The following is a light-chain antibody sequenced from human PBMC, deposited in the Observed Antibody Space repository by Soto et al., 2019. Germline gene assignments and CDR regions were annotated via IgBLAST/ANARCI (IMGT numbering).Light chain of an antibody. CDR3: QQLNNYPLT. J-gene: IGKJ4*01. Sequence: DIQLTQSPSFLSASVGDRVTITRRASQGISSYLAWYQQKPGKAPNLLIYAASTLQSGVPSRFSGSGSGTEYTLTISSLQPEDIATYYCQQLNNYPLTFGGGTKVEIK. V-gene: IGKV1-9*01. CDR1: QGISSY. CDR2: AAS.